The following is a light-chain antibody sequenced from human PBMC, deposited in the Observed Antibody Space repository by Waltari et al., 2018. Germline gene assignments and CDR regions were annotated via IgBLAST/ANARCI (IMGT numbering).Light chain of an antibody. V-gene: IGKV1-39*01. CDR1: QSISSY. CDR3: QQTYSTPFT. J-gene: IGKJ3*01. CDR2: AAS. Sequence: DIQMTQSPSSLSASVGDRVPLTCPASQSISSYLNWYQQKPGKAPKLLIYAASSLESGVPSRFSGSGSGTDFTLTISSLQPEDFATYYCQQTYSTPFTFGPGTKVDIK.